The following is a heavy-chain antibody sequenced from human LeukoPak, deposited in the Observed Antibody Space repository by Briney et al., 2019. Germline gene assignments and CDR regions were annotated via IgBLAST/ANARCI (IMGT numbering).Heavy chain of an antibody. V-gene: IGHV4-39*07. J-gene: IGHJ4*02. Sequence: SETLSLTCTVSGGSISSSSYYWGWIRQPPGKGLEWIGSIYYSGSTYYNPSLKSRVTISVDTSKNQFSLKLSSVTAADTAVYYCARVGDTATIDYWGQGTLVTVSS. CDR3: ARVGDTATIDY. D-gene: IGHD5-18*01. CDR1: GGSISSSSYY. CDR2: IYYSGST.